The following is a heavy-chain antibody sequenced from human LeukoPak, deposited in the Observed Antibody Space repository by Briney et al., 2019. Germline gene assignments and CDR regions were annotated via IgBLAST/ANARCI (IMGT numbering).Heavy chain of an antibody. Sequence: GGSLRLSCAASGFRFSDHHMDWVRQAPGKGLECVGRIRHKANSYRTEYAASVKGRFSISRDDSKNSLYLQMYSLKTEDTALYYCTRVYEGGYWGQGTLVTVSS. CDR3: TRVYEGGY. D-gene: IGHD5/OR15-5a*01. CDR2: IRHKANSYRT. CDR1: GFRFSDHH. J-gene: IGHJ4*02. V-gene: IGHV3-72*01.